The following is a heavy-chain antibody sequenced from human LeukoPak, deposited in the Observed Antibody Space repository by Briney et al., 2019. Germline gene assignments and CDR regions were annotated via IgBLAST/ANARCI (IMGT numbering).Heavy chain of an antibody. Sequence: SVKVSCKASGGTFSSYAISWVRQAPGQVLEWMGGIIPIFGTANYAQKFQGRVTITADESTSTAYMELSSLRSEDTAVYYCARMYCSSTSCSRSRVVPPYFDYWGQGTLVTVSS. CDR1: GGTFSSYA. CDR2: IIPIFGTA. J-gene: IGHJ4*02. V-gene: IGHV1-69*13. CDR3: ARMYCSSTSCSRSRVVPPYFDY. D-gene: IGHD2-2*01.